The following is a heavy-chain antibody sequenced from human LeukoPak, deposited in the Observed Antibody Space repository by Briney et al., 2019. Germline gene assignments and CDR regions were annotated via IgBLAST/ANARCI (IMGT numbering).Heavy chain of an antibody. Sequence: GGFLSLSCAASGFTVSSNYMSWVRQAPGKGLEWVSVIYSGGSTYYADSVKGRFTISRDSSKNTLSLQMNSQRAEDTAVYYCARGHDFWSGYFVYWGQGTLVTVSS. CDR2: IYSGGST. J-gene: IGHJ4*02. D-gene: IGHD3-3*01. CDR1: GFTVSSNY. CDR3: ARGHDFWSGYFVY. V-gene: IGHV3-53*01.